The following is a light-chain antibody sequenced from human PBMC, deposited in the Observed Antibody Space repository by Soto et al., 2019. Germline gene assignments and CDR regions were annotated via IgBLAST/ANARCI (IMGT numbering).Light chain of an antibody. CDR3: QVWDSSRHVL. CDR2: EQS. Sequence: SYALTQPPSVSVAPRQTARIACEGNSIRSNSVHWYHQKPGQAPVLLVFEQSDRPSGIPERFSASKSGNTATLTISRVEAGDEADYYCQVWDSSRHVLFGGGTKVTVL. J-gene: IGLJ2*01. CDR1: SIRSNS. V-gene: IGLV3-21*02.